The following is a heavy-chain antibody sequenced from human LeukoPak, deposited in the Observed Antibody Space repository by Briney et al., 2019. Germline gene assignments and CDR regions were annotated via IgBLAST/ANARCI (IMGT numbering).Heavy chain of an antibody. J-gene: IGHJ4*02. Sequence: GGSLRLSCAASGFTFSSYGMHWVRQAPGKGLEWVAVISYDGSNKYYADSVKGRFTITRDNSKNTLYMQINSLRAEATAVYYCAKSYPTVGRVFDYWGQGTLVTVSS. V-gene: IGHV3-30*18. CDR2: ISYDGSNK. CDR3: AKSYPTVGRVFDY. CDR1: GFTFSSYG. D-gene: IGHD1-26*01.